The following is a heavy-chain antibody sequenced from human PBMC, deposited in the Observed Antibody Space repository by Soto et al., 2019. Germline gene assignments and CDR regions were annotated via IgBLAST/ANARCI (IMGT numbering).Heavy chain of an antibody. Sequence: GGSLRLSCAASGFTFSSYAMSWVRQAPGKGLEWVSGISGSGGSTYYADPVKGRFTISRDNSKNMLYVQMNSLRAEDTAVYYCAGILKTSNDGMDVWGQGTTVTVSS. CDR3: AGILKTSNDGMDV. CDR2: ISGSGGST. D-gene: IGHD2-8*01. J-gene: IGHJ6*02. V-gene: IGHV3-23*01. CDR1: GFTFSSYA.